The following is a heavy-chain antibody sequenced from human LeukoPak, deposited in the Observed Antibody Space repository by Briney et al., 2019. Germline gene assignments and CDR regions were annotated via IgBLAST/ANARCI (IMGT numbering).Heavy chain of an antibody. J-gene: IGHJ4*02. V-gene: IGHV4-34*01. CDR3: ARESSGIH. D-gene: IGHD3-22*01. Sequence: SETLSLTCAVYGGSFSGYYWSWIRQPPGKGLEWIGEINHSGSTNYNPSLKSRVTISVDTSKNQFPLKLSSVTAADTAVYYCARESSGIHWGQGTLVTVSS. CDR2: INHSGST. CDR1: GGSFSGYY.